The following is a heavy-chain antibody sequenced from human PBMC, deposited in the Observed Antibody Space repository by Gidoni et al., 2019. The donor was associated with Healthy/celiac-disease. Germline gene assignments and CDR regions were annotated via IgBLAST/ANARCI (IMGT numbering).Heavy chain of an antibody. Sequence: QVQLVESGGGVVQPGRSLRLSCAASGFTFSRYAMHWVRQAPGKGLEWVAVISYDGSNKYYADSVKGRFTISRDNSKNTLYLQMNSLRAEDTAVYYCARDGIVSGDYDSSGYYYYAYWGQGTLVTVSS. CDR3: ARDGIVSGDYDSSGYYYYAY. CDR1: GFTFSRYA. D-gene: IGHD3-22*01. V-gene: IGHV3-30*04. J-gene: IGHJ4*02. CDR2: ISYDGSNK.